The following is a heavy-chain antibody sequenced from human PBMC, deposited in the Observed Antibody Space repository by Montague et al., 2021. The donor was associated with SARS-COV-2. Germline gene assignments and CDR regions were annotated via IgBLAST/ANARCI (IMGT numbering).Heavy chain of an antibody. J-gene: IGHJ4*02. Sequence: SETLSLTCVVSDVSLCTSTWWSWVRQSPGKGLEWVGEIYLSGFTQYNPSVKSRVSISLDDSRSQFSLRLTSVTAADTAVYFCARGGPGNRGFDYWGQGTLVTVS. CDR3: ARGGPGNRGFDY. CDR2: IYLSGFT. V-gene: IGHV4-4*02. D-gene: IGHD1-14*01. CDR1: DVSLCTSTW.